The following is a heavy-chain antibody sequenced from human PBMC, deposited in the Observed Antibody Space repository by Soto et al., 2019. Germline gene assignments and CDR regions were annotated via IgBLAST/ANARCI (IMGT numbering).Heavy chain of an antibody. J-gene: IGHJ6*02. CDR3: ARVDCSGGSCYPPYYYYGMDV. Sequence: GGSLRLSCAASGFTFSSYSMNWVRQAPGKGLEWVSYISSSSSTIYYADSVKGRFTISRDNAKNSLYLQMNSLRDEDTAVYYCARVDCSGGSCYPPYYYYGMDVWGQGTTVTVSS. V-gene: IGHV3-48*02. CDR1: GFTFSSYS. CDR2: ISSSSSTI. D-gene: IGHD2-15*01.